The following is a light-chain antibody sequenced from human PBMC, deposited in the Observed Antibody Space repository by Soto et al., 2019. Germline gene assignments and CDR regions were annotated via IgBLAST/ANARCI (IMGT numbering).Light chain of an antibody. CDR3: QQHDTSPLT. CDR1: QSVSSN. Sequence: EIVMTQSPATLSVSPGERATLSCRASQSVSSNLAWYQQKPGQAPSLLIYGASTRATGTPARFSGSGSGTDFTLTISRLEPEDFAVYYCQQHDTSPLTFGGGTKVDIK. V-gene: IGKV3-15*01. CDR2: GAS. J-gene: IGKJ4*01.